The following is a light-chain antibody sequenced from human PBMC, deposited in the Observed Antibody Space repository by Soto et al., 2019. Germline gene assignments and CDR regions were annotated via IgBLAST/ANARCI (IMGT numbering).Light chain of an antibody. CDR2: AAS. V-gene: IGKV3-20*01. Sequence: EIVLTQSPGTLSLSPGERATLSCRASQSVSSTYLAWYQQNPGQAPRLLLYAASTRATVIPDRFSCSGSGPQFTLTISSVEPEDFAVYYSQQFGTSPTWTFGQGTKVEIK. CDR1: QSVSSTY. CDR3: QQFGTSPTWT. J-gene: IGKJ1*01.